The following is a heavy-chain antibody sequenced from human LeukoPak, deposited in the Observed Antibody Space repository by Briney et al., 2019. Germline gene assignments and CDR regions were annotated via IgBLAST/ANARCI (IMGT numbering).Heavy chain of an antibody. Sequence: GGSLRLSCAASGFTFNSFFLNWVRLTPGRELEWVACISQDGSETFYMDSVRGRFTISRDNTKNSLYLQMNSLRAEDTAVYFCVGDLGHSRHCFEYWGQGALVTVSS. D-gene: IGHD7-27*01. CDR3: VGDLGHSRHCFEY. J-gene: IGHJ4*02. CDR2: ISQDGSET. CDR1: GFTFNSFF. V-gene: IGHV3-7*01.